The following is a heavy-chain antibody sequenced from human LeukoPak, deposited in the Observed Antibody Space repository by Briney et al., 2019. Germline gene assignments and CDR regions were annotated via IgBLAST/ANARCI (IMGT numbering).Heavy chain of an antibody. V-gene: IGHV1-69*05. CDR2: IIPIFGTE. CDR1: GGTFISYA. CDR3: ARDGEEMATITHFDY. D-gene: IGHD5-24*01. Sequence: GASXKVSCKASGGTFISYAISWVRQAPGQGLEWMGRIIPIFGTENYAQKFQGRVTITTDEYTSKAYMDLSSLISEDTAVYYCARDGEEMATITHFDYWGQGTLVTVSS. J-gene: IGHJ4*02.